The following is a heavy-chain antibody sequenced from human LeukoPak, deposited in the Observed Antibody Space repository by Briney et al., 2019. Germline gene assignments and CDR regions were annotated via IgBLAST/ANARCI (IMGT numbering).Heavy chain of an antibody. J-gene: IGHJ6*02. CDR3: ASTDYGDYTLGRELVGV. CDR1: GYTFTSYD. D-gene: IGHD4-17*01. V-gene: IGHV1-8*01. Sequence: ASVKVSCKASGYTFTSYDINWVRPGTGQGLERMGWMNPNSGNTGYAQKFQGRVTMTRNTSISTAYMELSSLRSEDTAVYCCASTDYGDYTLGRELVGVWGQGTTVTVSS. CDR2: MNPNSGNT.